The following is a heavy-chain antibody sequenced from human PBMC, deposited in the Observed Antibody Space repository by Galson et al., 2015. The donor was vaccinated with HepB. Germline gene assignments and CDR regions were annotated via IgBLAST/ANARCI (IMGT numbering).Heavy chain of an antibody. J-gene: IGHJ2*01. D-gene: IGHD2-21*02. CDR2: ISGSGGST. V-gene: IGHV3-23*01. CDR3: AKVHIVVVTAILASGYFDL. CDR1: GFTFSSYA. Sequence: SLRLSCAASGFTFSSYAMSWVRQAPGKGLEWVSAISGSGGSTYYADSVKGRFTISRDNSKNTLYLQMNSLRAEDTAVYYCAKVHIVVVTAILASGYFDLWGRGTLVTVSS.